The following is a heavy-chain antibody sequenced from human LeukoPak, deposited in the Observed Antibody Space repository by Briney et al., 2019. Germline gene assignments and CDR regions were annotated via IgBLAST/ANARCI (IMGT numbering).Heavy chain of an antibody. CDR2: IYYSGST. CDR3: ARGPQIVVVITTGDAFDI. V-gene: IGHV4-39*07. CDR1: GGSISSSSYY. Sequence: SETLSLTCTVSGGSISSSSYYWGWIRQPPGKGLEWIGSIYYSGSTYYNPSLKSRVTISVDTSKNQFSLKLSSVTAADTAVYYCARGPQIVVVITTGDAFDIWGQGTMVTVSS. J-gene: IGHJ3*02. D-gene: IGHD3-22*01.